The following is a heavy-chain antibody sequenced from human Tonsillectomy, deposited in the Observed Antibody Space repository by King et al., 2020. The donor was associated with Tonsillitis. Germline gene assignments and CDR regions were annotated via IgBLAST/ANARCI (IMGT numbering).Heavy chain of an antibody. CDR3: ARVGVAYYYDSSGYYPGY. D-gene: IGHD3-22*01. CDR2: ISAYNGNT. CDR1: GYTFTSYG. Sequence: VQLVESGAEVKKPGASVKVSCKASGYTFTSYGISWVRQAPGQGLEWMGWISAYNGNTNYAQKLQGRVTMTKDTSTSTAYMELRSLRSDDTAVYYCARVGVAYYYDSSGYYPGYWGQGTLVTVSS. V-gene: IGHV1-18*04. J-gene: IGHJ4*02.